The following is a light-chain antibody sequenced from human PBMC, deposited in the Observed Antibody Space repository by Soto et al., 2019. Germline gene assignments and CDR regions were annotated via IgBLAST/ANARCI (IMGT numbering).Light chain of an antibody. CDR3: QQSYSLPYT. CDR1: QSIGSW. CDR2: YAS. V-gene: IGKV1-5*01. Sequence: DMQMTQSPSTLSASVGDRVTITCRASQSIGSWVAWHQQKPGKAPKLLIYYASTLETGVPSRFSGSGSGTDFTLTISSLQPEDSATYYCQQSYSLPYTFGQGTKVDIK. J-gene: IGKJ2*01.